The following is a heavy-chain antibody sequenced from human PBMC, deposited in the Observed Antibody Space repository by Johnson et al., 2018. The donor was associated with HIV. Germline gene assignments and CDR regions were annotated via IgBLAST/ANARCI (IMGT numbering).Heavy chain of an antibody. D-gene: IGHD3-22*01. CDR1: GFTFSSYA. CDR3: ARDSDSLYAFDI. CDR2: ISYDGSNK. Sequence: QEQLVESGGGVVQPGRSLRLSCAASGFTFSSYAMHWVRQAPGKGLEWVAVISYDGSNKYYADSVKGRFTISRDNSKNTLYLQMNSLRAEDTAVYYCARDSDSLYAFDIWGQGTMVTVSS. V-gene: IGHV3-30-3*01. J-gene: IGHJ3*02.